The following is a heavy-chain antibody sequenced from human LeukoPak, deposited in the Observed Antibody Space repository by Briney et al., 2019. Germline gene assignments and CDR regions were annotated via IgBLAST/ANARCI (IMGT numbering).Heavy chain of an antibody. CDR1: GYSFSDYT. V-gene: IGHV1-2*02. Sequence: ASVKVSCKTSGYSFSDYTMHWVRQAPGEGLEWLGWFNPDTGDTFSAQRFKGRVTLTWDTARRTAYMEMRNLNVDDTAVFYCVTQSFDFWGQGTLVTVSS. J-gene: IGHJ4*02. D-gene: IGHD2-15*01. CDR3: VTQSFDF. CDR2: FNPDTGDT.